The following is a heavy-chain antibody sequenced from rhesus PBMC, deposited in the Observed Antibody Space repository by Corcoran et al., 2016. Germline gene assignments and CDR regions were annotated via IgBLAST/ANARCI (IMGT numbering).Heavy chain of an antibody. D-gene: IGHD6-31*01. Sequence: EVQLVASGGGLAKPGGSLRLSCAASGCSFSDYYMYWVSQAPGKGLVWVSGISYTGASTYYADSVKGRFTISRENAKNTLYLQMDSLRAEDTAVYYCARDSSGWYYFDYWGQGVLVTVSS. CDR2: ISYTGAST. V-gene: IGHV3S18*01. CDR1: GCSFSDYY. CDR3: ARDSSGWYYFDY. J-gene: IGHJ4*01.